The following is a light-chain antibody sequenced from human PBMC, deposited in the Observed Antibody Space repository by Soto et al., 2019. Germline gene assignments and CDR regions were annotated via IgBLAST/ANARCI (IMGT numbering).Light chain of an antibody. J-gene: IGKJ5*01. CDR3: QQYGNSPFT. V-gene: IGKV3-15*01. CDR2: DVS. Sequence: EIVMTQSPDTLSVSPGERATLTCRAGQGVTTNFAWYQQKSGQSPRLLIYDVSIRATGVPARFSATGSETDFTLTISRLEPEDFVVYYCQQYGNSPFTFGQGTRLEIK. CDR1: QGVTTN.